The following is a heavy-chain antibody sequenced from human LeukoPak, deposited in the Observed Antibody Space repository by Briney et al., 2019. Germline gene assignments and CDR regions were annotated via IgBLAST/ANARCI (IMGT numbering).Heavy chain of an antibody. CDR2: IGSSGGSK. V-gene: IGHV3-23*01. CDR1: GFTFSNYG. D-gene: IGHD6-13*01. CDR3: ASLISGTGTVN. J-gene: IGHJ4*01. Sequence: GGSLRLSCAASGFTFSNYGMSWVRQAPGKGLEWVSAIGSSGGSKYYTDSVKGRFTVSRDNSKNTLYLEMNSLRAEDTAVYYCASLISGTGTVNWGHGTLVTVSS.